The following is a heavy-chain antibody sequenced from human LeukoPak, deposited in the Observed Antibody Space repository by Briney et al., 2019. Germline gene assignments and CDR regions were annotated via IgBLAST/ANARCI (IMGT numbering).Heavy chain of an antibody. J-gene: IGHJ4*02. V-gene: IGHV3-23*01. CDR2: ISGSGGST. CDR3: AKDGQVVPAAYFDY. CDR1: GFTFSSYA. D-gene: IGHD2-2*01. Sequence: AGGSLRLSCAASGFTFSSYAMSWVRQAPGKGLEWVSAISGSGGSTYYADSVKGRFTISRDNSKNTLYLQMNSLRAEDTAVYYCAKDGQVVPAAYFDYWGQGTLVTVSS.